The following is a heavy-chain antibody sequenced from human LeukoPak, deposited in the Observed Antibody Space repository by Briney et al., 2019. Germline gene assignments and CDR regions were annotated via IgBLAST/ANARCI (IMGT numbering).Heavy chain of an antibody. CDR2: IWYDGSNE. Sequence: GRSLRLSCAASGFTFSNYGMHWVRQAPGKGLQWVAVIWYDGSNEYYTGSVKGRFTISRDNAHNTLYLQMNSLRAEDTAVYYCARGSQSTWGFFAYWSQGTRVTVSS. V-gene: IGHV3-33*01. CDR1: GFTFSNYG. CDR3: ARGSQSTWGFFAY. J-gene: IGHJ4*02. D-gene: IGHD1-1*01.